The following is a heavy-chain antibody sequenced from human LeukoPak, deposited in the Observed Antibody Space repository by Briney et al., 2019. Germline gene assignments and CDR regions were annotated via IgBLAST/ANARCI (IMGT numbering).Heavy chain of an antibody. D-gene: IGHD3-10*01. CDR2: ISGSGGST. J-gene: IGHJ4*02. V-gene: IGHV3-23*01. CDR3: AKDALIYGSGSYYVDY. CDR1: GFTFSSYA. Sequence: PGGSLRLSCAASGFTFSSYAMSWVRQAPGKGLDWVSAISGSGGSTYYADSVKGRFTISRDNSKNTLYLQMNSLRAEDTAVYYCAKDALIYGSGSYYVDYWGQGTLVTVSS.